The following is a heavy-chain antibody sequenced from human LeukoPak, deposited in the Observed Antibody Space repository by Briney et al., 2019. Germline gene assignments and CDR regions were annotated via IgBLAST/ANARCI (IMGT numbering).Heavy chain of an antibody. CDR2: INPNSGGT. D-gene: IGHD5-12*01. CDR1: GYTFSGYY. Sequence: ASVKVSCKASGYTFSGYYMHWVRQAPGQGLEWVGWINPNSGGTNYAQKFQGRVTMTRDTSISTAYMELSRLTSDDTAVYYCARSEGVLLPLYWGQGTLVTASS. CDR3: ARSEGVLLPLY. J-gene: IGHJ4*02. V-gene: IGHV1-2*02.